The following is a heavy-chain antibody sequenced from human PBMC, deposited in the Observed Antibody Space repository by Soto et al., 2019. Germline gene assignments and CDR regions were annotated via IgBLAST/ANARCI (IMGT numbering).Heavy chain of an antibody. V-gene: IGHV5-51*01. CDR3: ARDYSLTLYGMDV. D-gene: IGHD1-26*01. Sequence: GESLKISCKGSGYSFTSYWIGWVRQMPGKGLEWMGIIYPGDSDTRYSPSFQGQVTISADKSISTAYLQWSSLKASDTAMYYCARDYSLTLYGMDVWGPGTTVTVSS. CDR1: GYSFTSYW. CDR2: IYPGDSDT. J-gene: IGHJ6*02.